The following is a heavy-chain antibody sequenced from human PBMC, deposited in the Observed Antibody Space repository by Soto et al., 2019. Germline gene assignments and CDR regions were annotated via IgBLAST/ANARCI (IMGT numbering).Heavy chain of an antibody. Sequence: EVQLLESGGDLVQPGGSLTLSCAASGFTFNNFVMSWVRQAPGEGLEWVSGIGGSDSTTYYAESGTGRFTISRDKSKNTVYLQMNSLRVEDTAVDWTGNTCPCMDVWGPGTTVTVSS. D-gene: IGHD2-2*02. CDR1: GFTFNNFV. V-gene: IGHV3-23*01. CDR3: GNTCPCMDV. CDR2: IGGSDSTT. J-gene: IGHJ6*02.